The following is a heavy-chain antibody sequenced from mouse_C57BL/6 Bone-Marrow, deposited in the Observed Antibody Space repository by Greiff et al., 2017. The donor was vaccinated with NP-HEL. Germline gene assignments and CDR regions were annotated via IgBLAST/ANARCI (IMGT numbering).Heavy chain of an antibody. V-gene: IGHV5-6*02. CDR3: ARQPYYGSSYYFDY. CDR1: GFTFSSYG. Sequence: DVMLVESGGDLVKPGGSLKLSCAASGFTFSSYGMSWVRQTPDKRLEWVATISSGGSYTYYPDSVKGRFTISRDNAKNTLYLQMSSLKSEDTAMYYCARQPYYGSSYYFDYWGQGTTLTVSS. D-gene: IGHD1-1*01. CDR2: ISSGGSYT. J-gene: IGHJ2*01.